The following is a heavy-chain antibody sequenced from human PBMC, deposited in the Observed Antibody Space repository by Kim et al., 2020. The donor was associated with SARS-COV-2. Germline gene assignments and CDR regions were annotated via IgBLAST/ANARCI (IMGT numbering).Heavy chain of an antibody. CDR1: GFTFSSYE. J-gene: IGHJ6*02. V-gene: IGHV3-48*03. Sequence: GGSLRLSCAASGFTFSSYEMNWVRQAPGKGLEWVSYISSSGSTIYYADSVKGLFTISRDNAKNSLYLQMNSLRAEDTAVYYCARDRQFAGYSSGWYYYYYGMDVWGQGTTVTVSS. CDR3: ARDRQFAGYSSGWYYYYYGMDV. CDR2: ISSSGSTI. D-gene: IGHD6-19*01.